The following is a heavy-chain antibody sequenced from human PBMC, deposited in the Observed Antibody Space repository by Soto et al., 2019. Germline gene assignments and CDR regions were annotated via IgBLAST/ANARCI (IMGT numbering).Heavy chain of an antibody. CDR1: GYTFTGYY. J-gene: IGHJ3*02. CDR2: INPNSGGT. Sequence: ASGKVCCKASGYTFTGYYMHWGRQAPGQGLEWMGWINPNSGGTNYAQKFQGRVTMTRDTSISTAYMELSRLRSDDTAVYYCARDRRPCSGGSCYAAFDIWGQGTMVPVSS. CDR3: ARDRRPCSGGSCYAAFDI. D-gene: IGHD2-15*01. V-gene: IGHV1-2*02.